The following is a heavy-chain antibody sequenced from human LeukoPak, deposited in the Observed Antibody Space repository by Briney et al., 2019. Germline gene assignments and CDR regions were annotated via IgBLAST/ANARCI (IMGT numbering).Heavy chain of an antibody. J-gene: IGHJ5*02. CDR3: ARRRIAVAGNWFDP. V-gene: IGHV4-4*09. D-gene: IGHD6-19*01. CDR2: IYTSGST. Sequence: SETLSLTCTVSGGSISSYYWSWIRQPPGKGLEWIGYIYTSGSTNYNPSLKSRVTISVDTSKNQFSLKLSSVTAADTAAYYCARRRIAVAGNWFDPWGQGTLVTVSS. CDR1: GGSISSYY.